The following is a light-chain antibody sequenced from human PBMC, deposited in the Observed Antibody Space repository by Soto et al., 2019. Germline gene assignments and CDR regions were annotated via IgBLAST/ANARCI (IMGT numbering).Light chain of an antibody. Sequence: QSALTQPRSVSGSPGQSVTISCTGTSSDVGGYNYVSWYQQHPGKAPKVLIYDVTQRPSGVPDRFSGSKSGNTASLTISGLQAEDEADYYCCSYAATYTRVFGGGTQLTVL. J-gene: IGLJ3*02. CDR1: SSDVGGYNY. CDR3: CSYAATYTRV. V-gene: IGLV2-11*01. CDR2: DVT.